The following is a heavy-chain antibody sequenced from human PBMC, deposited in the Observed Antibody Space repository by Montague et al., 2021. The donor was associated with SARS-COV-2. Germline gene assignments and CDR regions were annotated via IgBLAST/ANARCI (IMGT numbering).Heavy chain of an antibody. D-gene: IGHD2-8*01. CDR3: AGDQYCTKGVCYSRGFDY. J-gene: IGHJ4*02. CDR2: ISGSSSYT. CDR1: GFSFSDSY. Sequence: SLRLSCAASGFSFSDSYMSWIRQAPGKGLEWVSYISGSSSYTNYADSVKGRFTISRDNAKNSLYLQMNSLRAEDTAVYYCAGDQYCTKGVCYSRGFDYWGQGTLVTVSS. V-gene: IGHV3-11*05.